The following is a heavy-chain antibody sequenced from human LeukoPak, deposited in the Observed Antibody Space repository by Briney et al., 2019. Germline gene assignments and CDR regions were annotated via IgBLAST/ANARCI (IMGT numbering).Heavy chain of an antibody. CDR1: GGSISSGSYY. D-gene: IGHD6-13*01. V-gene: IGHV4-61*02. Sequence: SETLSLTCTVSGGSISSGSYYWSWIRQPAGKGLEWIGRIYTSGSTNYNPSLKSRVTISVDTSKNQFSLKLSSVTAADTAVYYCARRYSSSWYGTGDAFDIWGQGTMVTVSS. CDR2: IYTSGST. CDR3: ARRYSSSWYGTGDAFDI. J-gene: IGHJ3*02.